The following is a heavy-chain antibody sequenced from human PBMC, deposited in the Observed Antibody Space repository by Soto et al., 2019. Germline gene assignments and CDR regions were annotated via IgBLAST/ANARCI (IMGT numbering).Heavy chain of an antibody. J-gene: IGHJ4*02. D-gene: IGHD3-10*01. Sequence: SETLSLTCTVSGGSISSSSYYWGWIRQPPGKGLEWIGSIYYSGSTYYNPSLKSRVTISVDTSKNQFSLKLSSVTAADTAVYYCARVERITMVRAPGGLFDYWGQGTLVTVSS. CDR3: ARVERITMVRAPGGLFDY. V-gene: IGHV4-39*01. CDR1: GGSISSSSYY. CDR2: IYYSGST.